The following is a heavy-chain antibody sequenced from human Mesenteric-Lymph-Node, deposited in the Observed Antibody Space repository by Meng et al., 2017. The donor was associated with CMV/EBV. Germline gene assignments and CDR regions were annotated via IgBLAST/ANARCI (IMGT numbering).Heavy chain of an antibody. Sequence: SDAISWVRQAPGQGLEWMGGIIPIFGTANYAQKFQGRVTITADESTSTAYMELSSLRSEDTAVYYCARDGIIVVVPAAIGEGWFDPWGQGTLVTVSS. J-gene: IGHJ5*02. CDR2: IIPIFGTA. CDR1: SDA. D-gene: IGHD2-2*01. CDR3: ARDGIIVVVPAAIGEGWFDP. V-gene: IGHV1-69*01.